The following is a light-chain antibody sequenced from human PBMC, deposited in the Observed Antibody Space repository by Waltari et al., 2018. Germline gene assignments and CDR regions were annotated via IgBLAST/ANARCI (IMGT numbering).Light chain of an antibody. CDR3: QQYNNWPWT. Sequence: DIVMTQSPATLSVSTGERATLSCRASQSVSSNLAWYQQIPGQAPRLLIYGASTRATGIPARFSGSGSGTEFTLTISIMQSEDFAVYYCQQYNNWPWTFGQGTKVEIK. CDR2: GAS. V-gene: IGKV3-15*01. CDR1: QSVSSN. J-gene: IGKJ1*01.